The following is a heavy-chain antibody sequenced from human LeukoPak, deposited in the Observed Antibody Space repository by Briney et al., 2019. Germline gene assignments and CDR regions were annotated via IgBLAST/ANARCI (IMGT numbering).Heavy chain of an antibody. J-gene: IGHJ3*02. CDR1: GGSISSSSYY. D-gene: IGHD2-2*02. CDR3: ARVPGYCSSTSCYTGEGAFDI. CDR2: IYYTGST. V-gene: IGHV4-39*07. Sequence: SETLSLTCTVSGGSISSSSYYWGWIRQPPGKGLEWIGSIYYTGSTYYNPSLKSRVTISVDTSKNQFSLKLSSVTAADTAVYYCARVPGYCSSTSCYTGEGAFDIWGQGTMVTVSS.